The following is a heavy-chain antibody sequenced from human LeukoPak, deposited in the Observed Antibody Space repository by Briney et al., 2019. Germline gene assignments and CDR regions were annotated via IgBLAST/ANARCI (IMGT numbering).Heavy chain of an antibody. Sequence: GKSLRLSCAASGFTFNNYGMHWVRQAPGKGLEWVAVISYDGNNKYFADSVKGRFTTSRDNSKNTLYLQVNSLRTEDTAMYYCARGSGTRVAPYYFDHWGQGTLVTVSS. CDR3: ARGSGTRVAPYYFDH. V-gene: IGHV3-30*03. CDR1: GFTFNNYG. J-gene: IGHJ4*02. D-gene: IGHD1-1*01. CDR2: ISYDGNNK.